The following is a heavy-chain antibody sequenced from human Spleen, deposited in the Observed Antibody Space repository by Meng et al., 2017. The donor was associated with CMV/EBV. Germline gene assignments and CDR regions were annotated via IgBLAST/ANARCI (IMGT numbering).Heavy chain of an antibody. CDR3: RLGHYSQD. V-gene: IGHV3-7*02. J-gene: IGHJ4*02. CDR2: IKNDGSER. CDR1: GLPISNYW. D-gene: IGHD4-17*01. Sequence: YLVESGGGLGQPGGSLRLSVAASGLPISNYWMSWVRQAPGKGLEWVANIKNDGSERYYVDSVKGRFSISRDNADNSLYLQMNNLRAEDTAVYYCRLGHYSQDWGQGTLVTVSS.